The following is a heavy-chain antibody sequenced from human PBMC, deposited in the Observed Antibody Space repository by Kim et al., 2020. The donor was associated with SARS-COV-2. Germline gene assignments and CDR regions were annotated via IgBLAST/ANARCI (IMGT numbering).Heavy chain of an antibody. CDR1: GGSVSSGSYY. V-gene: IGHV4-61*01. CDR2: IYYSGST. CDR3: ARALVEMATITFDY. D-gene: IGHD5-12*01. J-gene: IGHJ4*02. Sequence: SETLSLTCTVSGGSVSSGSYYWSWIRQPPGKGLEWIGYIYYSGSTNYNPSLKSRVTISVDTSKNQFSLKLSSVTAADTAVYYCARALVEMATITFDYWGQGTLVTVSS.